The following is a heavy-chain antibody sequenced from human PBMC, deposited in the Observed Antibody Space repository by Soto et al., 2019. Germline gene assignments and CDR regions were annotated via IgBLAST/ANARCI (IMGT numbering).Heavy chain of an antibody. V-gene: IGHV5-51*01. CDR1: GYSFTSYW. CDR2: IYPGDSDT. D-gene: IGHD3-22*01. Sequence: PGESLKIAWKGSGYSFTSYWIGWVRQIPGKGLEWMGIIYPGDSDTRYSPSFQGQVTISADKSISTAYLQWSSLKASDTAMYYCARHAYDSSGYYYEGWFDPWGQGTLVTVSS. J-gene: IGHJ5*02. CDR3: ARHAYDSSGYYYEGWFDP.